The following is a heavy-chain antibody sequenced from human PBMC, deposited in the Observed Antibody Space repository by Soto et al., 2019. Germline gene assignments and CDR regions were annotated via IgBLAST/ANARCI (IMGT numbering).Heavy chain of an antibody. V-gene: IGHV4-31*03. CDR3: ARWYCRGGSCGVGMAS. D-gene: IGHD2-15*01. Sequence: QVQLQESGPGLVKPSQTLSLTCTVSGDSINSGGYYWSWIRPHPVKGLEWIGYIYYTGNTYYNPSLKSRITISMDTSKTQCSLRLGSVTAADTAVYLWARWYCRGGSCGVGMASWGQGTTVIVSS. CDR2: IYYTGNT. CDR1: GDSINSGGYY. J-gene: IGHJ6*02.